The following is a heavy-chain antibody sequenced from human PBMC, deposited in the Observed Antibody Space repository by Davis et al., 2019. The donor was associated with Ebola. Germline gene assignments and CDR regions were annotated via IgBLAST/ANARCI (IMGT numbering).Heavy chain of an antibody. V-gene: IGHV4-30-2*01. CDR3: ARGYSYGPDY. J-gene: IGHJ4*02. CDR2: IYHSGST. Sequence: LRLSCAVSGGSISSGGYSWSWIRQPPGKGLEWIGYIYHSGSTYYNPSLKSRVTISVDRSKNQFSLKLSSVTAADTAVYYCARGYSYGPDYWGQGTLVTVSS. CDR1: GGSISSGGYS. D-gene: IGHD5-18*01.